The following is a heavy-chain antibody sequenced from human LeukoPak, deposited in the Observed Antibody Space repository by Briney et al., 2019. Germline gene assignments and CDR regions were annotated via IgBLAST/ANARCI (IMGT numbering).Heavy chain of an antibody. D-gene: IGHD2-2*01. CDR2: IYYSGST. Sequence: SETLSLTCTVSGASISSSGYYWGWIRQPPGRGLEWIGSIYYSGSTYYNPSLKSRVTISVDTSKKQFSLKLSSVTAADTAVYYCARQEKTPSSTTQHYGMDVWGQGTTVTVSS. J-gene: IGHJ6*02. CDR1: GASISSSGYY. CDR3: ARQEKTPSSTTQHYGMDV. V-gene: IGHV4-39*01.